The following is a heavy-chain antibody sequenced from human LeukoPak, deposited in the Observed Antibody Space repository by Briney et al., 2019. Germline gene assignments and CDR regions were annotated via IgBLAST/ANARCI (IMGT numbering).Heavy chain of an antibody. J-gene: IGHJ5*02. CDR1: GFTFDDYG. D-gene: IGHD2-15*01. V-gene: IGHV3-20*01. CDR2: INWNGGST. CDR3: ARDSDCSGGSCPNWFDP. Sequence: GGSLRLSSAASGFTFDDYGMSWVRQAPGKGLEWVSDINWNGGSTGYADSVKGRFTISRDNAKNSLYLQMNSLRAEDTALYHCARDSDCSGGSCPNWFDPWGQGTLVTVSS.